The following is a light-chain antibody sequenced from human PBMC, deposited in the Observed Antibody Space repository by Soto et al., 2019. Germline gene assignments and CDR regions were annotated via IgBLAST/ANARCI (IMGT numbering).Light chain of an antibody. V-gene: IGKV1-39*01. CDR2: AAS. CDR3: QQSYSTLGIT. CDR1: QSIDSF. Sequence: DIQLTQSPSSLSASVGDRVTITCRASQSIDSFLNWYQHKPGKAPKLLIYAASSLQSGVPSRFSGSGSGTDFTLTISSLQPEDFATYYCQQSYSTLGITFGQGTRLEIK. J-gene: IGKJ5*01.